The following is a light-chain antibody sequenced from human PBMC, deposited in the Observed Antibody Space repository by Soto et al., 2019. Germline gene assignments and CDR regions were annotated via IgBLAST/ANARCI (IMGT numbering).Light chain of an antibody. Sequence: EIVLTQSPGTLSLSPGESATLSCRASQRVSDSWLAWYQQKAGQAPRLLIYGASSRATGIPDRFSGSGSGTDFTLTITRLEPEDFVVYYCQQYGSSYTFGQGTKLEIK. CDR1: QRVSDSW. CDR2: GAS. CDR3: QQYGSSYT. J-gene: IGKJ2*01. V-gene: IGKV3-20*01.